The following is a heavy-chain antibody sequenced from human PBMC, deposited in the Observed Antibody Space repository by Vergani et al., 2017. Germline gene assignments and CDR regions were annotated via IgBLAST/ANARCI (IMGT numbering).Heavy chain of an antibody. V-gene: IGHV4-39*01. CDR1: GGSISSSSYY. J-gene: IGHJ5*02. CDR2: IYYSGST. CDR3: ARHPYCSSTSCYGGWFDP. Sequence: QVQLQESGPGLVKPSETLSLTCTVSGGSISSSSYYWGWIRQPPGKGLEWIGSIYYSGSTYYNPSLESRVTISVDTSKNQFSLKLSSVTAADTAVYYCARHPYCSSTSCYGGWFDPWGQGTLVTVSS. D-gene: IGHD2-2*01.